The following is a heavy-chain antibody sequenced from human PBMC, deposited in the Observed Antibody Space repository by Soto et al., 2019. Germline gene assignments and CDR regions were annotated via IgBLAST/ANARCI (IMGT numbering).Heavy chain of an antibody. CDR3: AILVGRAAAGTGLVGPGAYYYGVDV. D-gene: IGHD6-13*01. CDR2: ISYDESKK. J-gene: IGHJ6*02. V-gene: IGHV3-30*03. Sequence: PGGSLRHSCAASGFTFNDYDTHWVRQAPGKGLEWVAVISYDESKKYYADSVKGRFTMSRDNSKNTLYLQMNSLRAEDAAVYYCAILVGRAAAGTGLVGPGAYYYGVDVWGQGTRATVSS. CDR1: GFTFNDYD.